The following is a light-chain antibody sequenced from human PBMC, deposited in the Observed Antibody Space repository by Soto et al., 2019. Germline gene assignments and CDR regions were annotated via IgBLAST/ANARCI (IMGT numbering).Light chain of an antibody. CDR3: CSYAGSSTNWV. CDR2: EGS. J-gene: IGLJ3*02. CDR1: SSDVGSYNL. V-gene: IGLV2-23*01. Sequence: QSALTQPASVSGSPGQSITISCTGTSSDVGSYNLVPWYQQHPGKAPKLMIYEGSKRPSGVSNRFSGSKSGNTASLTISGLQAEDEADYYCCSYAGSSTNWVFGGGTQLIVL.